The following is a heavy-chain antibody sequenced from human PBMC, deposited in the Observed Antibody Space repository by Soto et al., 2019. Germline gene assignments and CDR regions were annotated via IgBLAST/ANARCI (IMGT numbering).Heavy chain of an antibody. V-gene: IGHV4-30-4*01. Sequence: PSETLSLTCTVSGGSISSGDYYWSWIRQPPGKGLEWIGYIYYSGSTYYNPSLKSRVTISVDTSKNQFSLKLSSVTAADTAVYYCARGGGYYYDSSGPAFDYWGQGTLVTVS. J-gene: IGHJ4*02. D-gene: IGHD3-22*01. CDR1: GGSISSGDYY. CDR2: IYYSGST. CDR3: ARGGGYYYDSSGPAFDY.